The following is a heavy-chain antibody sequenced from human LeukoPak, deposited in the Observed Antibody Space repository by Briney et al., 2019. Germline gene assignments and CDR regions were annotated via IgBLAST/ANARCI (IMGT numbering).Heavy chain of an antibody. CDR3: ARGPGRIDY. CDR2: IYYSGST. CDR1: GGSISSYY. V-gene: IGHV4-59*01. J-gene: IGHJ4*02. Sequence: SETLSLTCTVPGGSISSYYWSWIRQPPGKGLEWIGYIYYSGSTNYNPSLKSRVTISVDTSKNQFSLKLSSVTAADTAVYYCARGPGRIDYWGQGTLVTVSS.